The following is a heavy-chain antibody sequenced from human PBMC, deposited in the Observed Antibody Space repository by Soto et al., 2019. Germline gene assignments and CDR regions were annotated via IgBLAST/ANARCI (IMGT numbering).Heavy chain of an antibody. CDR3: AGERGAGTYQGFDF. J-gene: IGHJ4*02. V-gene: IGHV4-4*02. Sequence: QVQLQESGPGLVKPSGTLSLTCAVSGGSISSNNWWHWVRQPPGKGLEWIGEIYHSGGTNYSPSLKSRVSNSVDKSKNHFSLSLSSMTAADTAVYYCAGERGAGTYQGFDFWGQGTLVTVSS. CDR2: IYHSGGT. CDR1: GGSISSNNW. D-gene: IGHD1-26*01.